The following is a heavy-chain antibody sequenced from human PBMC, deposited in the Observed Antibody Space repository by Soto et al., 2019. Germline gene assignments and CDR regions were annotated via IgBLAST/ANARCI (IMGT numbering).Heavy chain of an antibody. CDR2: IIPILGIA. CDR3: AGYPLSVIDP. V-gene: IGHV1-69*02. J-gene: IGHJ5*02. CDR1: GGTFSSYT. D-gene: IGHD2-2*01. Sequence: QVQLVQSGAEVKKPGSSVKVSCKASGGTFSSYTISWVRQAPGQGLEWMGRIIPILGIANYAQKFQGRVTIPADKPTSTAYMELSSPRSEDTAVYYCAGYPLSVIDPWGQGTLVTVSS.